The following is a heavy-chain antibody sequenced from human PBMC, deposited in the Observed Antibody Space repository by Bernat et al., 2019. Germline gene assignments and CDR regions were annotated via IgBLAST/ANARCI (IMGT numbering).Heavy chain of an antibody. V-gene: IGHV1-2*02. D-gene: IGHD5-24*01. CDR3: ARESEMATTVGWFDP. CDR2: INPNSGGT. J-gene: IGHJ5*02. Sequence: QVQLVQSGAEVKKPGASVKVSCKASGYTFTGYYMHWVRQAPGQGLEWMGWINPNSGGTNYAQKFQGRVTMTRDTSIRTAYMELSRLRSDDTAVYYCARESEMATTVGWFDPWGQGTLVTVSS. CDR1: GYTFTGYY.